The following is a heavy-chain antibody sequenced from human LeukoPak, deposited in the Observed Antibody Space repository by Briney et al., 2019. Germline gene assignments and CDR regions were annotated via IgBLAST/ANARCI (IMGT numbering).Heavy chain of an antibody. CDR2: IYPGDSDT. D-gene: IGHD3-3*01. CDR1: GYTFSSYW. CDR3: ARQNDFRLYY. J-gene: IGHJ4*02. V-gene: IGHV5-51*01. Sequence: GESLKISCKGSGYTFSSYWIGWVRQMPGKGLEWMGIIYPGDSDTRYSPSLQGQVTISVDTSIGTAYLQWSSLKASDTAIYYCARQNDFRLYYWGQGTLVTVSS.